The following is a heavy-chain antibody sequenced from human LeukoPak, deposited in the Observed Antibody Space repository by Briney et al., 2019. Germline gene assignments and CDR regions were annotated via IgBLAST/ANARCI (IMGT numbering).Heavy chain of an antibody. CDR3: VREKRGPGSFDKYYGMDV. J-gene: IGHJ6*02. D-gene: IGHD2-15*01. CDR1: GFIFNNYA. V-gene: IGHV3-9*01. CDR2: INWDGTVK. Sequence: QTGGSLRLSCTTSGFIFNNYAMHWVRQPPGKGLEWVSNINWDGTVKAYADSLKGRFTISRDNAKNSLYLQMNSLTPEDTALYYCVREKRGPGSFDKYYGMDVWGQGTTITVSS.